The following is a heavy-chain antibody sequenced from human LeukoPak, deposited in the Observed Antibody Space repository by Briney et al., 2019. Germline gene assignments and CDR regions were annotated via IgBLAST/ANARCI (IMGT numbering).Heavy chain of an antibody. CDR3: RVSRYMDV. D-gene: IGHD5/OR15-5a*01. Sequence: SETLSLTCAVYGGSFSGYDWSWIRQPPGKGLEWIGEINHGGSTSYNPSLKSRVTISVDTSKNQFSLKLSSVTAADTAVYYGRVSRYMDVWGKGTTVTVSS. J-gene: IGHJ6*03. CDR2: INHGGST. CDR1: GGSFSGYD. V-gene: IGHV4-34*01.